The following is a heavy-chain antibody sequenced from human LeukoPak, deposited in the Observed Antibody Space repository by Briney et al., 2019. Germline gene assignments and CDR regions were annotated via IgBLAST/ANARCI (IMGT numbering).Heavy chain of an antibody. J-gene: IGHJ4*02. D-gene: IGHD3-9*01. V-gene: IGHV1-18*01. CDR1: GYSENFYG. Sequence: ASVKVSCKTSGYSENFYGITWVRQVAGQGLEWMGWISAQHGQTEYAPNSQDRVTMTTDTYTNTAYMELSSLRSEDTAVYYCARGDWVPDYWGQGTLVTVSS. CDR2: ISAQHGQT. CDR3: ARGDWVPDY.